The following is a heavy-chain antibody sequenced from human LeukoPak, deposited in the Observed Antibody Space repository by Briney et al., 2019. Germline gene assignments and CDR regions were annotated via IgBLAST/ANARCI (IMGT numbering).Heavy chain of an antibody. CDR1: GGSISSYY. J-gene: IGHJ4*02. V-gene: IGHV4-59*08. CDR2: IYYSGST. Sequence: SETLSLTCTVSGGSISSYYWTWIRQPPGKGLEWIGYIYYSGSTNYNPSLQSRVTISVDTSKNQFSLKLSSVTAADTAVYYCARHAGSRLYYFDYWGQGTLVTVSS. D-gene: IGHD1-26*01. CDR3: ARHAGSRLYYFDY.